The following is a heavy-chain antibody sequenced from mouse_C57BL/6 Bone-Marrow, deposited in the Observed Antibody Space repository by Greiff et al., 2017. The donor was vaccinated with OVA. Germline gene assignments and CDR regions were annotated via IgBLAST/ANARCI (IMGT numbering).Heavy chain of an antibody. CDR2: INPSNGGT. J-gene: IGHJ2*01. CDR1: GYTFTSYW. Sequence: VKLQESGPELVKPGASVKLSCKASGYTFTSYWMHWVKQRPGQGLEWIGNINPSNGGTNYNEKFKSKATLTVDKSSSTAYMQLSSLTSEDSAVYYCARVYYYGSSSGYWGQGTTLTVSS. D-gene: IGHD1-1*01. CDR3: ARVYYYGSSSGY. V-gene: IGHV1-53*01.